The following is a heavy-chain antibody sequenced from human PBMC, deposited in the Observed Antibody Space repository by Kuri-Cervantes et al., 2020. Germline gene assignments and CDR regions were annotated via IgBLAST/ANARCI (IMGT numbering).Heavy chain of an antibody. D-gene: IGHD2-15*01. J-gene: IGHJ6*02. CDR1: GFTFSSYS. Sequence: GESLKISCAVSGFTFSSYSMNWVRQAPGKGLEWVSYISSSSSTIYYADSVKGRFTISRDNAKNSLYLQMNSLRDEDTAVYYCARGAYCSGGSCYSRDYYGMDVWGQGTTVTVSS. CDR3: ARGAYCSGGSCYSRDYYGMDV. V-gene: IGHV3-48*02. CDR2: ISSSSSTI.